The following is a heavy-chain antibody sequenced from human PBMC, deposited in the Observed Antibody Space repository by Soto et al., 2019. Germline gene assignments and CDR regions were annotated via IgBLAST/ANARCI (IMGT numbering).Heavy chain of an antibody. D-gene: IGHD3-3*01. J-gene: IGHJ3*02. CDR3: AITIFGVVPNAFDI. Sequence: QVQLQQWGAGLLKPSETLSLTCAVYGGSFSGYYWSWIRQPPGKGLEWIGEINHSGSTNYNPSLKSRVTISVDTSKNKFSLKLSSVTASDTAVYYCAITIFGVVPNAFDIWGQGTMVTVSS. CDR1: GGSFSGYY. CDR2: INHSGST. V-gene: IGHV4-34*01.